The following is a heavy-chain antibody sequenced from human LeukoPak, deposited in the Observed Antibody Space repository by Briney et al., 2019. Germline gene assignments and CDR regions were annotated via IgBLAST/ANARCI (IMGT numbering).Heavy chain of an antibody. V-gene: IGHV3-7*03. CDR3: AKARDSGWYYFDY. D-gene: IGHD6-19*01. J-gene: IGHJ4*02. Sequence: GGSLRLSCAASGFIFSAYWMSWVRQAPGKGLEWVANIKQDESEKYYVDSVKGRFTISRDNAKNSLYLQMNSLRAEDTALYYCAKARDSGWYYFDYWGQGTLVTVSS. CDR2: IKQDESEK. CDR1: GFIFSAYW.